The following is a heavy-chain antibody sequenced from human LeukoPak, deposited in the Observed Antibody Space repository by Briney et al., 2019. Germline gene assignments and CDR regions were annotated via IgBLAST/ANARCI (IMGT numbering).Heavy chain of an antibody. D-gene: IGHD2-15*01. CDR2: ISAYNGNT. J-gene: IGHJ6*02. CDR1: GCTFTSYG. Sequence: ASVKVSCKASGCTFTSYGISWVRQAPGQGLEWMGWISAYNGNTNYAQKLQGRVTMTTDTSTSTAYMELRSLRSDDTAVYYCARVEEGELHCSGGSCYFVYYYGMDVWGQGTTVTVSS. V-gene: IGHV1-18*01. CDR3: ARVEEGELHCSGGSCYFVYYYGMDV.